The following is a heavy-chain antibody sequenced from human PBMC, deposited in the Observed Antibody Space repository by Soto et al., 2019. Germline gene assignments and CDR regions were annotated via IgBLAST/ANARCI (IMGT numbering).Heavy chain of an antibody. D-gene: IGHD6-13*01. Sequence: RSLTCTVSGGSISSTSYYWGWIRQPPGKGLEWIGSIYYSGSTYYNPSLQSRVTISVDTSKNQFSLKLSSVTAADTAVYNCARSKFGSRWYFDYWGQGTLVTVSS. V-gene: IGHV4-39*01. J-gene: IGHJ4*02. CDR3: ARSKFGSRWYFDY. CDR2: IYYSGST. CDR1: GGSISSTSYY.